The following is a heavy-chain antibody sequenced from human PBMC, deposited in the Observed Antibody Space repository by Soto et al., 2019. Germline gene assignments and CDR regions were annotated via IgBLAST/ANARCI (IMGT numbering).Heavy chain of an antibody. Sequence: GASVKVSCKASGYTFTSYGISWVRQAPGQGLEWMGWISAYNGNTNYAQKLQGRVTMTTDTSTSTAYMELRSLRSDDTAVYYCAREGREYCSSTSCYYDQYYYGMDVWGQGTTVTVSS. D-gene: IGHD2-2*01. J-gene: IGHJ6*02. CDR3: AREGREYCSSTSCYYDQYYYGMDV. V-gene: IGHV1-18*01. CDR1: GYTFTSYG. CDR2: ISAYNGNT.